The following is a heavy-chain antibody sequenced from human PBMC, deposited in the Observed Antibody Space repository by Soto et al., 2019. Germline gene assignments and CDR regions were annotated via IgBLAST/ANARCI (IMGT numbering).Heavy chain of an antibody. CDR3: ARDLWGYCGTDCYPLDV. CDR2: MYNTGST. D-gene: IGHD2-21*02. CDR1: GGSISVYY. Sequence: SDTLSLTCTLSGGSISVYYWSWIRQPPGKGLEWIGHMYNTGSTVYNPSFKSRVTISVDTSKNQFSLKLNSVTAADTAVYYCARDLWGYCGTDCYPLDVWGQGTTVT. V-gene: IGHV4-59*01. J-gene: IGHJ6*02.